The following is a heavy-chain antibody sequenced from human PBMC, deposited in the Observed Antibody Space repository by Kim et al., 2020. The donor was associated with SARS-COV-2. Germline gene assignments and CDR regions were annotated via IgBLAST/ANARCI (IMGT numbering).Heavy chain of an antibody. D-gene: IGHD6-19*01. Sequence: GGSLRLSCAASGFTFSGYWMHWVRQAPGKGPMWVSRISSDGSTTSYADSVMGRFTISRDNSKNTLYLQMNSLRAEDTAVFYCAIVPSVWTSHFDYWGQGTLVTLSS. CDR3: AIVPSVWTSHFDY. CDR1: GFTFSGYW. CDR2: ISSDGSTT. J-gene: IGHJ4*02. V-gene: IGHV3-74*01.